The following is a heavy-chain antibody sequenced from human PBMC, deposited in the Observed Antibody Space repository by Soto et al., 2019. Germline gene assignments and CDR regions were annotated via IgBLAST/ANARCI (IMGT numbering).Heavy chain of an antibody. CDR2: IVVTSTTI. CDR1: GFSFSSYS. CDR3: ARDVDWAFGY. V-gene: IGHV3-48*04. D-gene: IGHD3-9*01. Sequence: EVQLVESGGGLVQPGGSLRLSCVASGFSFSSYSMVWVRQAPGKGLEWMSYIVVTSTTIYYAASVKGRFTVSRDNTQNSLFLLMNSLRAEDTAIYYCARDVDWAFGYWGQGTLVTVPS. J-gene: IGHJ4*02.